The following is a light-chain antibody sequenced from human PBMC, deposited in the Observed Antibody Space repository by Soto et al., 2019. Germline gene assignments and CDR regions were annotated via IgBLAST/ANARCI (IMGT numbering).Light chain of an antibody. J-gene: IGKJ4*01. V-gene: IGKV1-33*01. Sequence: DIQMTQSPSSLSASVGERVPITCQASHGIRKSLNWCQQKPGKAPNLLIYGASNLETGVPSRFRGSGSGTDFTFTISSLQPKDIAAYYCQQYDNLPVGGGTKVEIK. CDR1: HGIRKS. CDR2: GAS. CDR3: QQYDNLP.